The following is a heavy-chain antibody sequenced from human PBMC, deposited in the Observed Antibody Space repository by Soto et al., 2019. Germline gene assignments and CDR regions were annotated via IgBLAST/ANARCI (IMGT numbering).Heavy chain of an antibody. CDR1: GGSCSGYY. D-gene: IGHD3-16*01. J-gene: IGHJ4*02. Sequence: PSETLSLTCAVYGGSCSGYYWSWIRQPPRKGLEWIGEINHSGSTNDNPSLKSRVTISIDTSKNQFSLKLSSVTAADTAVYYCARGSRRGVDYCGQGTLVTVSS. CDR3: ARGSRRGVDY. CDR2: INHSGST. V-gene: IGHV4-34*01.